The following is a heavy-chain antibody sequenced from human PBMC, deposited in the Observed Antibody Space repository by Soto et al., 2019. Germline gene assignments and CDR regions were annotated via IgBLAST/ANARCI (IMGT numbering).Heavy chain of an antibody. D-gene: IGHD2-8*01. J-gene: IGHJ4*02. V-gene: IGHV4-31*03. Sequence: NPSETLSLTCTVSGDSISSGGYYWNWIRQHPGKGLEWIGCIYGSGSTHYSASLKSRITMSVDTSKNQFSLNLTSVTAADTAVYYCARGEVLMMYAIDYWGQGTLVTVSS. CDR2: IYGSGST. CDR3: ARGEVLMMYAIDY. CDR1: GDSISSGGYY.